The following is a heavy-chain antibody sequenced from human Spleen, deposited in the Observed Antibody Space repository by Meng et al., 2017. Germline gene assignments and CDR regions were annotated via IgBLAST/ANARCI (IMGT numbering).Heavy chain of an antibody. CDR1: GFTFSHYA. V-gene: IGHV3-23*01. J-gene: IGHJ4*02. CDR3: VKDQDIVLTGQIAAAWFDY. Sequence: EVQLLESGGGSVQPGGSLRLSCAASGFTFSHYAMSWVRQAPGKGLEWVSGISGSGGSTYYADSVKGRFTISRDNSKNTLYLQMNSLRAEDTATYYCVKDQDIVLTGQIAAAWFDYWGQGTLVTVSS. CDR2: ISGSGGST. D-gene: IGHD2-8*01.